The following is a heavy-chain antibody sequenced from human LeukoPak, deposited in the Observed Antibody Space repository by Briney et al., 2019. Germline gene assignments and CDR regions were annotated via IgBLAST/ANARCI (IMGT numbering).Heavy chain of an antibody. V-gene: IGHV3-21*01. J-gene: IGHJ3*02. D-gene: IGHD5-24*01. Sequence: PGGSLRLSCAASGFTFSSYSMNWVRQAPGKGLEWVSSISSSSSYIYYADSVKGRFTISRDNAKNSLYLQMNSLRAEDTAVYYCARGKRRDGYNPYAFDIWGQGTMVTVSS. CDR2: ISSSSSYI. CDR3: ARGKRRDGYNPYAFDI. CDR1: GFTFSSYS.